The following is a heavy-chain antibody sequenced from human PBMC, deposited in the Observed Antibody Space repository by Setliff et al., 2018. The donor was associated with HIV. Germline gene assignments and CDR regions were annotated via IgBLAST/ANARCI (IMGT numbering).Heavy chain of an antibody. J-gene: IGHJ3*01. Sequence: SVKVSCKASGYTFTNYDINWVRQVTGQGLEWMGWMNPNSGNTGYGQKFQGRVTMTRDTSISTAYMELSNLGSEDTAVYYCARRIGFDVWGQGTMVTVSS. CDR2: MNPNSGNT. CDR3: ARRIGFDV. CDR1: GYTFTNYD. D-gene: IGHD2-15*01. V-gene: IGHV1-8*01.